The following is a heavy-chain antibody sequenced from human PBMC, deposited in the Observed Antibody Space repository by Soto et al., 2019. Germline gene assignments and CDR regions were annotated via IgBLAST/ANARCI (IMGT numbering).Heavy chain of an antibody. J-gene: IGHJ3*02. V-gene: IGHV3-21*01. Sequence: EVELVESGGGLVKPGGFLRLSCLASRFRFSDYTMTWVRQAPGKGLEWVSSISIISTYIYYGDSVKGRFTISRDNAKNSLYLQMNSLRVEDTAVYYCARRGSEVTTGGGALDMWGQGTMVTVSS. D-gene: IGHD4-17*01. CDR3: ARRGSEVTTGGGALDM. CDR1: RFRFSDYT. CDR2: ISIISTYI.